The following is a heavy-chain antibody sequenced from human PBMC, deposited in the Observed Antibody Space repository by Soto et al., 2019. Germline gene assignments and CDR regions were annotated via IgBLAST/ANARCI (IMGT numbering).Heavy chain of an antibody. J-gene: IGHJ4*02. CDR2: ITTGDGNT. D-gene: IGHD3-16*01. CDR1: GYNFSASA. V-gene: IGHV1-3*04. Sequence: QVQLVQSGAEVKKPGASMKVSCKTSGYNFSASALHWVRQAPGQTLEWMGWITTGDGNTRYAEQFQGRVAFTRETSASTGYMELSSLTSEDTAVYYCARQDALGLWDYWGQGTLVTVSS. CDR3: ARQDALGLWDY.